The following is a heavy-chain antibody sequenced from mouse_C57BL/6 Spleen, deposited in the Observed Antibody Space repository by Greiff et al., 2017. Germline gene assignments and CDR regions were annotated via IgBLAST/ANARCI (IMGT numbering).Heavy chain of an antibody. CDR1: GYSITSGYD. Sequence: EVKLVESGPGLVKPSPSLSLTCTVTGYSITSGYDWHWIRHFPGNKLEWMGYISYSGSTNYNPSLKSRIAITHDTSKNHFFLKLNSVTTEDTATYYCAREGYDYGSSYLFAYWGQGTLVTVSA. CDR3: AREGYDYGSSYLFAY. V-gene: IGHV3-1*01. CDR2: ISYSGST. D-gene: IGHD1-1*01. J-gene: IGHJ3*01.